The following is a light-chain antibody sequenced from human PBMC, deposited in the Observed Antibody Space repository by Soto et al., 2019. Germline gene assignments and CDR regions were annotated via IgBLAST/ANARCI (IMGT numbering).Light chain of an antibody. J-gene: IGLJ1*01. CDR2: EVS. CDR3: SSYSSDNRNYV. V-gene: IGLV2-14*01. Sequence: QSVLAQPASVSGSPGQSITISCTGTSSDVGAYDAVSWYQQHPGKAPQVIIYEVSNWPSGVSRRFSGSKSGNTASLTISGLQAEDEAHYYCSSYSSDNRNYVFGTGTKV. CDR1: SSDVGAYDA.